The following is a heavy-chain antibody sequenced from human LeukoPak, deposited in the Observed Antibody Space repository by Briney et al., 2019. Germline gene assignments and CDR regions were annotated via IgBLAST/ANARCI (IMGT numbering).Heavy chain of an antibody. Sequence: GASVEVSCKASGGTFSSYAISWVRQAPGQGLEWIGGIIPIFGTTNYAQKYQGRVTITAENSTSTAYMELSSMRSEDTAVYYCAREGTYGDYVIDYWGKGTLVTVSS. D-gene: IGHD4-17*01. CDR2: IIPIFGTT. J-gene: IGHJ4*02. CDR1: GGTFSSYA. V-gene: IGHV1-69*06. CDR3: AREGTYGDYVIDY.